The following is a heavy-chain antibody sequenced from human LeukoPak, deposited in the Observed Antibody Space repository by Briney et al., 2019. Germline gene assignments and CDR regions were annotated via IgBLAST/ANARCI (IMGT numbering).Heavy chain of an antibody. J-gene: IGHJ5*02. D-gene: IGHD2-21*01. CDR2: IYYSGST. Sequence: PSETLSLTCAVYGGSFSGYYWSWIRQPPGKGLEWIGYIYYSGSTNYNPSLKSRVTISVDTSKNQFSLKLSSVTAADTAVYYCARLLPVRYNWFDPWGQGTLVTVSS. CDR1: GGSFSGYY. V-gene: IGHV4-59*01. CDR3: ARLLPVRYNWFDP.